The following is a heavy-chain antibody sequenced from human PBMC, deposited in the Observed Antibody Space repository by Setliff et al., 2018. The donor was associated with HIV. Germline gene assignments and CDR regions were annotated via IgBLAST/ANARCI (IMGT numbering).Heavy chain of an antibody. V-gene: IGHV4-39*07. CDR2: INHSGST. CDR1: GGSISSGDYY. Sequence: SETLSLTCTLSGGSISSGDYYWSWIRQPPGKGLEWIGEINHSGSTNYNPSLKSRVTISVDTSKNQFSLKLSSVTAADTAVYYCARSKRGHYYDSSGYYYWGQGTLVTVSS. D-gene: IGHD3-22*01. CDR3: ARSKRGHYYDSSGYYY. J-gene: IGHJ4*02.